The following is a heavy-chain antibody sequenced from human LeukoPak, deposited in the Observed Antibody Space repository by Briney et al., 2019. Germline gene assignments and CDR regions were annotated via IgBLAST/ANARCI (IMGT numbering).Heavy chain of an antibody. CDR3: ARESGQSGYYYPGSFDI. J-gene: IGHJ3*02. CDR1: GGSISSGGYY. V-gene: IGHV4-31*01. Sequence: PSQTLSLTCTVSGGSISSGGYYWSWIRQHPGEGLEWVGYIYYSGSTYYNPSLKSQVTISVDTSKNQFSLKLSSVTAADTAVYYCARESGQSGYYYPGSFDIWGQGTMVTDPS. D-gene: IGHD5-12*01. CDR2: IYYSGST.